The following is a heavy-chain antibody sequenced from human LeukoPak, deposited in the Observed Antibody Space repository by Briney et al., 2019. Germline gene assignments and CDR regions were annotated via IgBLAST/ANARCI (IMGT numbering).Heavy chain of an antibody. Sequence: GASVKVSCKASGYTFTSYYMHWVRQAPGQGLEWMGIINPGGGSTSYARKFQGRVTMTRDTSTSTVYMELSSLRSEDTAVYYCAREIAAAGPWFDPWGQGTLVTVSS. CDR3: AREIAAAGPWFDP. CDR2: INPGGGST. V-gene: IGHV1-46*01. J-gene: IGHJ5*02. CDR1: GYTFTSYY. D-gene: IGHD6-13*01.